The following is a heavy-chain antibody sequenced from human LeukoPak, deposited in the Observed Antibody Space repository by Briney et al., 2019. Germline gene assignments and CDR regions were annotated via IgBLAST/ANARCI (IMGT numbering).Heavy chain of an antibody. Sequence: GGSLRLSCAASGFVFSSHWMHWVRQAPGKGLVWVSHIKTAGTTTAYADSVKGRFTISRDNAKNTLYLQMNSLRAEDTAVYYCARGGYPSGRDYWGQGILVTVSS. V-gene: IGHV3-74*01. CDR3: ARGGYPSGRDY. CDR1: GFVFSSHW. CDR2: IKTAGTTT. J-gene: IGHJ4*02. D-gene: IGHD2-15*01.